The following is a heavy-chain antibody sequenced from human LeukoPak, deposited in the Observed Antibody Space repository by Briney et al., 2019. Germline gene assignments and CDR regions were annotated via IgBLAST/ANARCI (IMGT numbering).Heavy chain of an antibody. CDR2: TSGGGETT. CDR1: GFTFNNYA. J-gene: IGHJ4*02. Sequence: PGGSLRLSCAASGFTFNNYAMNWVRQAPGKGLEWVSSTSGGGETTYYADSAKGRFTISRDNSQNTLYLQMNSLRAEDTAVYYCARDYADYVGYFFFDYWGQGTPVTVSS. V-gene: IGHV3-23*01. D-gene: IGHD4-17*01. CDR3: ARDYADYVGYFFFDY.